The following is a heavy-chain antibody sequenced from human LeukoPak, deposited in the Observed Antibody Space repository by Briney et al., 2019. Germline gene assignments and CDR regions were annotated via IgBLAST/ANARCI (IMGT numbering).Heavy chain of an antibody. CDR2: IYYSGST. CDR1: GGSISSGDYY. CDR3: ARYSLRWAHDY. Sequence: PSETLSLTCTVSGGSISSGDYYWSWVRQPPGKGLEWIGYIYYSGSTYYNPSLKSRVTISVDPSKNQFSLKLSSVTAADTAVYYCARYSLRWAHDYWGQGTLVTVSS. V-gene: IGHV4-30-4*01. D-gene: IGHD4-23*01. J-gene: IGHJ4*02.